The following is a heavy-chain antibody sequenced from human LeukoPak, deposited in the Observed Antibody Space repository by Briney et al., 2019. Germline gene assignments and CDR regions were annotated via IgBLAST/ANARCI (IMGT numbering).Heavy chain of an antibody. D-gene: IGHD5-18*01. CDR2: ISSSGSTI. Sequence: GGSLRLSCAASVFTYSSYAMSWIRQAPGKGLEWVSYISSSGSTIYYADSVKGRFTISRDNAKNSLYLQMNSLRAEDTAVYYCASESYSYGLYFDYWGQRTLVTVSS. V-gene: IGHV3-11*01. J-gene: IGHJ4*02. CDR3: ASESYSYGLYFDY. CDR1: VFTYSSYA.